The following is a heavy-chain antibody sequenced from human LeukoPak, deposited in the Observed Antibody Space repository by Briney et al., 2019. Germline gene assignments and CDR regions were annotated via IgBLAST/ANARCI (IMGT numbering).Heavy chain of an antibody. CDR1: GGSFSGYY. CDR2: INHSGST. D-gene: IGHD2-2*01. CDR3: ARGAVVVPAAKGFDY. J-gene: IGHJ4*02. Sequence: PSETLSLTCAVYGGSFSGYYWSWIRQPPGKGLEWIGEINHSGSTNYNPSLKSRVTISVYTSKNQFSLKLSSVTAADTAVYYCARGAVVVPAAKGFDYWGQGTLVTVSS. V-gene: IGHV4-34*01.